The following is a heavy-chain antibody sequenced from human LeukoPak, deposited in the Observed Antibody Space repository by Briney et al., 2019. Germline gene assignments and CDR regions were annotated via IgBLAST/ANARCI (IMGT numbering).Heavy chain of an antibody. Sequence: SVKVSCKASGGTFSSYAISWVRQAPGQGLEWMGGIIPIFGTANYAQKFQGRVTITTDESPSTAYMELSSLRSEDTAVYYCARGPPTGPYDHGSYYSFDYWGQGTLVTVSS. J-gene: IGHJ4*02. V-gene: IGHV1-69*05. CDR3: ARGPPTGPYDHGSYYSFDY. CDR1: GGTFSSYA. D-gene: IGHD1-26*01. CDR2: IIPIFGTA.